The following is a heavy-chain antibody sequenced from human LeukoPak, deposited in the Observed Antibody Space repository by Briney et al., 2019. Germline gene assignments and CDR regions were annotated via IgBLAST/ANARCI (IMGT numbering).Heavy chain of an antibody. CDR1: GYTFTSYG. Sequence: ASVKVSCKASGYTFTSYGISWVRQAPGQGPEWMGWVNPNSGDTRYAQKFQGRVTMTRDTSISTAYMELSRLRSDDTAVYFCAREPMRDAFDIWGQGTIVTVSS. CDR2: VNPNSGDT. V-gene: IGHV1-2*02. J-gene: IGHJ3*02. CDR3: AREPMRDAFDI.